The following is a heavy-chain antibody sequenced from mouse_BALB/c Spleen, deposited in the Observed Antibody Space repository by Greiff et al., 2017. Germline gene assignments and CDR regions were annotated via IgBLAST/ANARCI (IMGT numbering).Heavy chain of an antibody. Sequence: QVQLQQPGAELVMPGASVKMSCKASGYTFTDYWMHWVKQRPGQGLEWIGAIDTSDSYTSYNQKFKGKATLTVDESSSTAYMQLSSLTSEDSAVYYCARGDGNYFFFDYWGQGTTLTVSS. J-gene: IGHJ2*01. CDR3: ARGDGNYFFFDY. CDR1: GYTFTDYW. D-gene: IGHD2-1*01. V-gene: IGHV1-69*01. CDR2: IDTSDSYT.